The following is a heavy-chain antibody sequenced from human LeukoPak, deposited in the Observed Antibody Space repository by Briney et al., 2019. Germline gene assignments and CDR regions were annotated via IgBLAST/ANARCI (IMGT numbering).Heavy chain of an antibody. D-gene: IGHD2-21*01. Sequence: GGSLRLSCAASGFPFSSYGMHWVRQAPGKGLEWVARLVYDERNDYANSVKGRFTISRDNSKNTLYLQMDNLRVDDTAVYYCARDLSAAYDFWGQGILVTVSS. CDR2: LVYDERN. CDR1: GFPFSSYG. J-gene: IGHJ4*02. V-gene: IGHV3-33*01. CDR3: ARDLSAAYDF.